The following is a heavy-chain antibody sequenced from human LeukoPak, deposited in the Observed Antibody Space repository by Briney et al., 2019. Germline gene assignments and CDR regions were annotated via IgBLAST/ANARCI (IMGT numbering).Heavy chain of an antibody. CDR1: GYTFTSYY. CDR3: ARSPTVTKRLVVESY. V-gene: IGHV1-46*01. D-gene: IGHD4-17*01. Sequence: GASVKVSCKASGYTFTSYYMHRVRQAPGQGLEWMGIINPSGGSTSYAQKFQGRVTMTRDTSTSTVYMELSSLRSEDTAVYYCARSPTVTKRLVVESYWGQGTLVTVSS. CDR2: INPSGGST. J-gene: IGHJ4*02.